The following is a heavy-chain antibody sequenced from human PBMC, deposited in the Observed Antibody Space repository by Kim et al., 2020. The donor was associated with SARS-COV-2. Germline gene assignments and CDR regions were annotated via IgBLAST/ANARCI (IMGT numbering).Heavy chain of an antibody. CDR1: GFIFTSCA. J-gene: IGHJ4*02. D-gene: IGHD4-17*01. CDR2: ISYDGSTK. Sequence: GGSLRLSCAASGFIFTSCAMHWVRQSPGKGLEWVAAISYDGSTKYYEDSVKGRFTISRDNSKNTLYLQMSSLATEDTALYYCGTDRTTVTTWVRIFDYWGQGTLVTVSS. CDR3: GTDRTTVTTWVRIFDY. V-gene: IGHV3-30*04.